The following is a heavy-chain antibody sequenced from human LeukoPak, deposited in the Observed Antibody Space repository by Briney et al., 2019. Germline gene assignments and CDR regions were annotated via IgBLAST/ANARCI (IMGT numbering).Heavy chain of an antibody. CDR3: ARGGHSSSWSFDY. CDR2: TYYRSRWSN. Sequence: SQTLSLTSAIPGGCASSNIAAWNWIRQSPSRGLEWLGRTYYRSRWSNDYAVSVKSRITFNPDTSKNQFSLHLNSVTPEDTAVYYCARGGHSSSWSFDYWGQGTVVTVSS. J-gene: IGHJ4*02. V-gene: IGHV6-1*01. CDR1: GGCASSNIAA. D-gene: IGHD6-13*01.